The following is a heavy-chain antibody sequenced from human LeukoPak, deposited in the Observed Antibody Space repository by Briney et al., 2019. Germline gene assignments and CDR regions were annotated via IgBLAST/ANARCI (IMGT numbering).Heavy chain of an antibody. D-gene: IGHD3-22*01. Sequence: PGGSLRLSCAASGFTFSNAWMNWVRQAPGKGLEWVGRIKSKTDGGTTDYAAPVKGRFTISRDDSKNTLYLQMNSLKTEDTAVYYCTTAPRTMIVVVIHRLPLDYWGQGTLVTVSS. V-gene: IGHV3-15*07. J-gene: IGHJ4*02. CDR3: TTAPRTMIVVVIHRLPLDY. CDR2: IKSKTDGGTT. CDR1: GFTFSNAW.